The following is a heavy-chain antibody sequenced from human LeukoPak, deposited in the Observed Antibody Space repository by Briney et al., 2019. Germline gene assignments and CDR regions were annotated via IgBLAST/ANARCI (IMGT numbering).Heavy chain of an antibody. CDR3: GRVVDYYYMDV. J-gene: IGHJ6*03. Sequence: GGSLTLSYAPSGFTSSSYWLSWVRQPPGKWLEWVANIKQDGSEKYYVASGKGRFTISRDNAKKSVYVQMNSLRVDNTAVYYCGRVVDYYYMDVWGKGTTVSVSS. V-gene: IGHV3-7*01. CDR2: IKQDGSEK. CDR1: GFTSSSYW. D-gene: IGHD2-15*01.